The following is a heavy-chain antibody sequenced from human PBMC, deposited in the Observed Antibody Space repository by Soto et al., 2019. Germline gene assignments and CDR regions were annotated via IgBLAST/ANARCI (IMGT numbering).Heavy chain of an antibody. CDR2: ITTYNGNT. Sequence: ASVKVSCKASGYSFTSYGVSWVRQANGQGLDWMGWITTYNGNTKYAQDLQGRVTMTTDTSTSTAYMELRSLRSDDTAVYYCARFSGGVYNTYYFYYGMDVWGQGTTVTVSS. J-gene: IGHJ6*02. CDR1: GYSFTSYG. D-gene: IGHD2-15*01. CDR3: ARFSGGVYNTYYFYYGMDV. V-gene: IGHV1-18*04.